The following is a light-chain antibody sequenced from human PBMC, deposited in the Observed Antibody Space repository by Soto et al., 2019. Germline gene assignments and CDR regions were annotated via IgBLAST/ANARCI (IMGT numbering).Light chain of an antibody. V-gene: IGKV1-5*03. CDR2: KAS. CDR1: QSISAW. J-gene: IGKJ5*01. CDR3: KQYHSYPLT. Sequence: DIQMTQSPSTLSASVGERVTITCRASQSISAWLAWYQQKPGKAPKLLIYKASNVESGVPSRFSGSGSGTEFTLTISSLQPDDFATYYCKQYHSYPLTLCQGPRLEIK.